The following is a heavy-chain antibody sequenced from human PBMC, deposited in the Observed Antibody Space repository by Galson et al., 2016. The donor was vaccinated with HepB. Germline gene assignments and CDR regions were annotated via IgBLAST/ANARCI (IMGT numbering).Heavy chain of an antibody. CDR1: GFTFVNYG. Sequence: SLRLSCAASGFTFVNYGMHWVRQTPGKGLEWVAFNSYAGSKRYYADSGKGRLTLSRDNSKNTVYLQMTSLRPEDTAVYHCAKDGILVARKGENFQFWGQGTLVTVSS. CDR2: NSYAGSKR. D-gene: IGHD2-21*01. V-gene: IGHV3-30*18. CDR3: AKDGILVARKGENFQF. J-gene: IGHJ1*01.